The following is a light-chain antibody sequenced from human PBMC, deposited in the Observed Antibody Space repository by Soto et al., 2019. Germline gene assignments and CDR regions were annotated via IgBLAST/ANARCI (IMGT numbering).Light chain of an antibody. CDR3: QQRSNWPIT. V-gene: IGKV3-11*01. CDR1: QSFGNS. J-gene: IGKJ5*01. CDR2: DTS. Sequence: EIVLTQSPATLSLSPGARASLSCRASQSFGNSLAWYPHKPGQAPRLLISDTSNRATGIPARFSGSGSGTDFTLTISSLEPEDFAVYYCQQRSNWPITFGQGTRLEIK.